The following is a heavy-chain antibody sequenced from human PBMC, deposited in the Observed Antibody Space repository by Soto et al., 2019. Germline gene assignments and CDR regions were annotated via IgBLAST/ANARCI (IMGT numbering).Heavy chain of an antibody. V-gene: IGHV4-39*01. Sequence: QLQLQESGPGLVKPSETLSLTYTVSGGSISSSAYYWGWIRQPPGKGLEWIGNIFYTGSTYYNPSLKSRVMISVDTSKNQFSLMLSSVTAADTAVSYCARISNYYGSGSPRYYFDYWGQGTLVTVSS. CDR1: GGSISSSAYY. D-gene: IGHD3-10*01. J-gene: IGHJ4*02. CDR3: ARISNYYGSGSPRYYFDY. CDR2: IFYTGST.